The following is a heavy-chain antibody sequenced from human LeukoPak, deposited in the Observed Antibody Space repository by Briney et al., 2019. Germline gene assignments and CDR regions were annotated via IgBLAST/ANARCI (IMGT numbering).Heavy chain of an antibody. CDR1: GYTFTSYG. J-gene: IGHJ4*02. V-gene: IGHV1-18*01. CDR2: ISAYNGNT. D-gene: IGHD3-22*01. CDR3: ARFKPYYYDSSGYYDY. Sequence: ASVKASCKASGYTFTSYGISWVRQAPGQGLEWMGWISAYNGNTNYAQKLQGRVTMTTDTSTSTAYMELRSLRSDDTAVYYCARFKPYYYDSSGYYDYWGQGTLVTVSS.